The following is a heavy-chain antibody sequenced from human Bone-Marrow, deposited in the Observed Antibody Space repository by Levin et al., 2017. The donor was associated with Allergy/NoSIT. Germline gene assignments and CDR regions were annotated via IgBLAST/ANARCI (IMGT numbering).Heavy chain of an antibody. CDR1: GYTFTSFW. J-gene: IGHJ4*02. D-gene: IGHD2-2*01. CDR2: IHPASSGT. V-gene: IGHV5-51*03. Sequence: GASVKVSCKGSGYTFTSFWIGWVRQMPGKGLEWMGIIHPASSGTRYSPSFQGQVTFSVDRSINTAYLQWNSLRASDTAMYYCARGTLPTDNPAFDLWGQGVMVTVSS. CDR3: ARGTLPTDNPAFDL.